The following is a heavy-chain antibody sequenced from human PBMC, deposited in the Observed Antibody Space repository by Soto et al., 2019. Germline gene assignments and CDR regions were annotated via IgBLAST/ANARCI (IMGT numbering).Heavy chain of an antibody. Sequence: QVQLVQSGAEVKKPGSSVKVSCKASGGTFSSYAISWVRQAPGQGLEWMGWIIPIFGTANYAQKFQGRVTITADESTSTAYMELSSLRSEDTAVYYCARPTNFWGGGLFYYGMDVWGQGTTVTVSS. CDR3: ARPTNFWGGGLFYYGMDV. J-gene: IGHJ6*02. D-gene: IGHD3-3*01. CDR1: GGTFSSYA. CDR2: IIPIFGTA. V-gene: IGHV1-69*01.